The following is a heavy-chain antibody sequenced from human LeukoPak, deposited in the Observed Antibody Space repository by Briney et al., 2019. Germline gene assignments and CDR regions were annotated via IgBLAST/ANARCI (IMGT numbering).Heavy chain of an antibody. V-gene: IGHV4-31*03. Sequence: SETLSLTCTVSGGSIGSGGYYWSWIRQHPGKGLEWIGYIYYSGSTYYNPSLKSRVTISVDTSKNQFSLKLSSVTAADMAVYYCARVGESYCSGGSCYSGLFDYWGQGTLVTVSS. J-gene: IGHJ4*02. CDR3: ARVGESYCSGGSCYSGLFDY. D-gene: IGHD2-15*01. CDR2: IYYSGST. CDR1: GGSIGSGGYY.